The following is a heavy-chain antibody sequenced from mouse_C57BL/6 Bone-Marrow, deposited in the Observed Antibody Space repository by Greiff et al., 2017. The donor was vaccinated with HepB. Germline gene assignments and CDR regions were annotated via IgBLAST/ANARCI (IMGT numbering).Heavy chain of an antibody. CDR2: IYPRSGNT. V-gene: IGHV1-81*01. CDR1: GYTFTSYG. J-gene: IGHJ3*01. CDR3: ARRDTY. Sequence: QVQLQQSGAELARPGASVKLFCKASGYTFTSYGISWVKQRTGQGLEWIGEIYPRSGNTYYNEKFKGKATLTADKSSSTAYMELRSLTSEDSAVYFCARRDTYWGEGTLVTVSA.